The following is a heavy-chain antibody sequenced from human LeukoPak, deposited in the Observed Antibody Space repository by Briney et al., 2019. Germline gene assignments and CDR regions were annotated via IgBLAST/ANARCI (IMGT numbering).Heavy chain of an antibody. Sequence: GGSLRLSCAASGFRFSSYEMNWVRQAPGKGLEWVSYISETGNTIHYADSVKGRFTISRDNAKNSLYLQMNGLRAEDTAFYYCARLGGTINDYWGQGILVTVSS. CDR2: ISETGNTI. V-gene: IGHV3-48*03. CDR1: GFRFSSYE. J-gene: IGHJ4*02. CDR3: ARLGGTINDY. D-gene: IGHD5-12*01.